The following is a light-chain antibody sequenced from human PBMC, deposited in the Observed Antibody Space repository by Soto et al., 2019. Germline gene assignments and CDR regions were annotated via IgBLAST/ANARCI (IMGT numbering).Light chain of an antibody. V-gene: IGLV1-51*01. Sequence: QSVLSQPPSVSAAPGQRGTISCSGSSSNIGKYYVSWYQQVPGTAPTLLIYDNTQRPSGIPDRFSGSKSGTSATLAITGLQTGDEADYYCATWDGGLTPQGVFGTGTKVTVL. CDR1: SSNIGKYY. J-gene: IGLJ1*01. CDR2: DNT. CDR3: ATWDGGLTPQGV.